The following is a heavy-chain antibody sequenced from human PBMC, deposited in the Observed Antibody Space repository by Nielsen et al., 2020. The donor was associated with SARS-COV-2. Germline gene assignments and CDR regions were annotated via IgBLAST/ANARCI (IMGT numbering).Heavy chain of an antibody. D-gene: IGHD2-21*01. CDR2: IDPRDSYT. CDR1: GYSSSNSW. J-gene: IGHJ4*02. CDR3: ATHWPSNWYSDF. V-gene: IGHV5-10-1*01. Sequence: GGSLRLSCKASGYSSSNSWITWMRQTPGKGLEWIGRIDPRDSYTNYSPSFKGHVTMSVDKSRTTSGRTTAYLQWRSLEASVTAVFYCATHWPSNWYSDFWGQGTLVTVSS.